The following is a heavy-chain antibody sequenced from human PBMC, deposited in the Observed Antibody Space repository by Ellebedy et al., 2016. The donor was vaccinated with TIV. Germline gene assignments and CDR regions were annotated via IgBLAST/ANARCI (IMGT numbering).Heavy chain of an antibody. CDR2: IYYSGST. CDR1: GGSISSYY. Sequence: SETLSLTXTVSGGSISSYYWSWIRQPPGKGLEWIGYIYYSGSTNYNPSLKSRVTISVDTSKNQFSLKLSSVTAADTAVYYCARDGLVWFGDRDYWGQGTLVTVSS. V-gene: IGHV4-59*12. D-gene: IGHD3-10*01. CDR3: ARDGLVWFGDRDY. J-gene: IGHJ4*02.